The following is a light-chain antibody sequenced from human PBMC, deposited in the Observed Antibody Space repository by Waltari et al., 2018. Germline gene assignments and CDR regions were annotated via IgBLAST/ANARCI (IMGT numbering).Light chain of an antibody. V-gene: IGLV10-54*01. Sequence: QAGLTQPPSVSKVLRQTATLTCTGNSNNVGNQGAAWLQQHQGHPPKLLSYRNNNRPSGISERLSASRSGNTASLTITGLQPEDEADYYCSAWDGSLSAWVFGGGTKLTVL. CDR1: SNNVGNQG. CDR3: SAWDGSLSAWV. J-gene: IGLJ3*02. CDR2: RNN.